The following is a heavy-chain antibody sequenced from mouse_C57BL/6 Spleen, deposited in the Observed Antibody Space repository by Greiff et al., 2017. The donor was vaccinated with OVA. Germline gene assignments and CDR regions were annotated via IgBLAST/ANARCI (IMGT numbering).Heavy chain of an antibody. J-gene: IGHJ1*03. V-gene: IGHV1-59*01. Sequence: VQLQQPGAELVRPGTSVKLSCKASGYTFTSYWMHWVKQRPGQGLEWIGVIDPSDSYTNYNQKFKGKATLTVDTSSSTAYMQLSSLTSEDSAVYYCAREGAFYGSSYRYFDVWGTGTTVTVSS. CDR1: GYTFTSYW. CDR2: IDPSDSYT. D-gene: IGHD1-1*01. CDR3: AREGAFYGSSYRYFDV.